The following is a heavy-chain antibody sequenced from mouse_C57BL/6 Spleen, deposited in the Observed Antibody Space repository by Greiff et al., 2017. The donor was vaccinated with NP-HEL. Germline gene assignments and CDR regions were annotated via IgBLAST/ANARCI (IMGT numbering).Heavy chain of an antibody. CDR1: GFTFTNYW. CDR2: IRLKSDNYAT. J-gene: IGHJ3*01. CDR3: TINYGNYVAWFAY. D-gene: IGHD2-1*01. Sequence: EVKLEESGGGLVQPGGSMKLSCVASGFTFTNYWMNWVRQSPEKGLEWVAQIRLKSDNYATHYAESVKGRFTISRGDSKSSVYLQMNNLRAEDTGIYYCTINYGNYVAWFAYWGQGTLVTVSA. V-gene: IGHV6-3*01.